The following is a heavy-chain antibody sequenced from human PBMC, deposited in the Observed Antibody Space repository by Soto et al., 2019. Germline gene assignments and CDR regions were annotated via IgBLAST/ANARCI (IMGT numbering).Heavy chain of an antibody. Sequence: QVQLQQWGAGLLKPSETLSLTCAVYGGSFSGYYWSWIRQPPGKGLEWIGEINHSGSTNYNPSVKRRGTISVDTSNNQFSLKLSSVTAADTAVYYCARGGTGTNYYYMDVWGKGTTVTVSS. J-gene: IGHJ6*03. CDR3: ARGGTGTNYYYMDV. CDR2: INHSGST. CDR1: GGSFSGYY. D-gene: IGHD1-7*01. V-gene: IGHV4-34*01.